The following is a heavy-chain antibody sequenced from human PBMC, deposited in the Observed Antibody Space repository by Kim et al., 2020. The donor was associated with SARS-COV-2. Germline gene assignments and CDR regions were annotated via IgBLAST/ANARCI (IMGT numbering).Heavy chain of an antibody. CDR1: GYSFTYYW. J-gene: IGHJ4*02. Sequence: GESLKISCKASGYSFTYYWIGWVRQMPGKGLEWMGIIYPGDSDTRYSQSFQGQVTISADKSISTAYLQWSSLKASDTAMYYCARHREAGIIRGGVDYWGQGTLVTVSS. CDR3: ARHREAGIIRGGVDY. V-gene: IGHV5-51*01. D-gene: IGHD3-16*01. CDR2: IYPGDSDT.